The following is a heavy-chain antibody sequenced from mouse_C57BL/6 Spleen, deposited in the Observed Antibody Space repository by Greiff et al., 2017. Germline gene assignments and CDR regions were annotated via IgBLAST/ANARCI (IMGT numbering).Heavy chain of an antibody. CDR2: ISGGGGNT. Sequence: EVQVVESGGGLVKPGGSLKLSCAASGFTFSSYTMSWVRQTPEKRLEWVATISGGGGNTYYPDSVKGRFTISRDNAKNTLYLQRSSLRSEDTAFYYCARHYYGSSWFAYWGQGTLVTVSA. J-gene: IGHJ3*01. V-gene: IGHV5-9*01. CDR3: ARHYYGSSWFAY. CDR1: GFTFSSYT. D-gene: IGHD1-1*01.